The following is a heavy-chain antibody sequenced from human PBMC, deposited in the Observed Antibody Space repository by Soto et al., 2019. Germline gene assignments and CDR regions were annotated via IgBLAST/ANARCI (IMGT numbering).Heavy chain of an antibody. CDR3: ARGVYYRWVY. CDR1: VFTFSSYW. D-gene: IGHD3-10*01. Sequence: GSLRLSCAASVFTFSSYWMSWVRQAPGKGLEWIGEVHHSGTTNYIQSLTSRLTMSVYKSGNQVSLELTSVSAADTAVYYCARGVYYRWVYWGQGTLVTVYS. V-gene: IGHV4-4*02. J-gene: IGHJ4*02. CDR2: VHHSGTT.